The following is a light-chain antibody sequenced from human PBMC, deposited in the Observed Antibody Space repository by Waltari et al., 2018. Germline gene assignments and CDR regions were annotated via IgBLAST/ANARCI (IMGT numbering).Light chain of an antibody. V-gene: IGKV3-15*01. CDR3: QQYTDWPVT. CDR2: GAS. Sequence: ETVMIQSPATLSVSLGERATLSCRASQDISTNLAWYQQKPGQAPRLLIYGASTRATGVPARFTAGGSRTDFTLTISSLQSEDFAVYFCQQYTDWPVTFGQGTRLEI. CDR1: QDISTN. J-gene: IGKJ5*01.